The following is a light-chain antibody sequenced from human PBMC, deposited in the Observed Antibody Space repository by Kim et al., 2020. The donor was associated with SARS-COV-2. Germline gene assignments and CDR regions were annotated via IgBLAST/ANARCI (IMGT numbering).Light chain of an antibody. V-gene: IGLV4-69*01. Sequence: AAVKLTGTLSGGNSSYAIAWHQQQPEKGPGYVMKLNSEGSHNKGDGIPDRFSGSSSGAERYLTISSLQSDDEADYYCQTWGAGIRVFGGGTQLTVL. J-gene: IGLJ3*02. CDR3: QTWGAGIRV. CDR1: GGNSSYA. CDR2: LNSEGSH.